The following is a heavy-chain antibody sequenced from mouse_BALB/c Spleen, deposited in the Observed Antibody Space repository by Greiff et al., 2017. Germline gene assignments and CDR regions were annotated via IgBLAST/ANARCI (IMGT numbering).Heavy chain of an antibody. Sequence: EVQLQQSGAELVKPGASVKLSCTASGFNIKDTYMHWVKQRPEQGLEWIGMIDPANGNTKYDPKFQGKATITADTSSNTAYLQLSSLTSEDTAVYYCALITTVVAPYYFDYWGQGTTLTVSS. J-gene: IGHJ2*01. CDR2: IDPANGNT. V-gene: IGHV14-3*02. CDR3: ALITTVVAPYYFDY. CDR1: GFNIKDTY. D-gene: IGHD1-1*01.